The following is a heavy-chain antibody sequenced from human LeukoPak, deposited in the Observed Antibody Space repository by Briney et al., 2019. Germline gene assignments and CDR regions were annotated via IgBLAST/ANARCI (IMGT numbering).Heavy chain of an antibody. J-gene: IGHJ6*02. Sequence: ASVKVSCKASGYTFTSYYMHWVRQAPGQGLEWMGIINPSGGSTSYAQRFQGRVTMTRDTSTSTVYMELSSLRSEDTAVYYCAKGIAAVRGMDVWGQGTTVTVSS. CDR1: GYTFTSYY. CDR3: AKGIAAVRGMDV. CDR2: INPSGGST. V-gene: IGHV1-46*01. D-gene: IGHD6-13*01.